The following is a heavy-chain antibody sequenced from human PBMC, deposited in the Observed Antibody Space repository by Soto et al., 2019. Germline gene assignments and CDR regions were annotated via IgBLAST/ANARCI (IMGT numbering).Heavy chain of an antibody. CDR3: AKDRVRGNKRVSYYYSYGMDV. J-gene: IGHJ6*02. V-gene: IGHV3-23*01. CDR2: ISGSGGST. D-gene: IGHD3-10*01. Sequence: GGSLRLSCAASGFTFSSYAMSWVRQAPGKGLEWVSAISGSGGSTYYADSVKGRFTISRDNSKNTLYLQMNSLRAEDTAVYYCAKDRVRGNKRVSYYYSYGMDVWGQGTTVTVSS. CDR1: GFTFSSYA.